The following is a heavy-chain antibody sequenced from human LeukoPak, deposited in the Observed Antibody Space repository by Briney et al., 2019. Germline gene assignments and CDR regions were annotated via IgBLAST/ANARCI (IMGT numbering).Heavy chain of an antibody. CDR3: ARADSYPAPFDY. J-gene: IGHJ4*02. D-gene: IGHD2-15*01. CDR1: GGTFSSYT. V-gene: IGHV1-69*02. Sequence: SVKVSCKASGGTFSSYTISWVRQAPGQGLEWVGRIIPILGIANYAQKFQGRVTITADKSTSTAYMELSSLRSEDTAVYYCARADSYPAPFDYWGQGTLVTVSS. CDR2: IIPILGIA.